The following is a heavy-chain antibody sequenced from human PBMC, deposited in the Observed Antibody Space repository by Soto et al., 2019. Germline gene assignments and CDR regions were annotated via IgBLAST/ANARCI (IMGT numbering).Heavy chain of an antibody. CDR1: GYTFTIYG. J-gene: IGHJ5*01. D-gene: IGHD1-26*01. V-gene: IGHV1-18*04. CDR3: ARVGQFTGWFDS. CDR2: SSAYNGDT. Sequence: QVQLVQSGAEVKKPGASVKVSCKASGYTFTIYGISWVRQAPGQGLEWMGWSSAYNGDTNYALKYQGRVTMTTDTSTSTGYMELRSLRFDDTAVYYCARVGQFTGWFDSWGQGTLVTVSS.